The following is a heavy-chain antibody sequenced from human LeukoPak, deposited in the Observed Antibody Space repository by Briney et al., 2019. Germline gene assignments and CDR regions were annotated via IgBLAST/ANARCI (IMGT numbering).Heavy chain of an antibody. D-gene: IGHD1-1*01. CDR2: IYTSGST. Sequence: SETLSLTCAVYGGSFSGYYWSWIRQPAGKGLEWIGRIYTSGSTNYNPSLKSRVTMSVDTSKTQFSLKLSSVTAADTAVYYCAREYDSSFDYWGQGTLVTVSS. V-gene: IGHV4-4*07. CDR3: AREYDSSFDY. CDR1: GGSFSGYY. J-gene: IGHJ4*02.